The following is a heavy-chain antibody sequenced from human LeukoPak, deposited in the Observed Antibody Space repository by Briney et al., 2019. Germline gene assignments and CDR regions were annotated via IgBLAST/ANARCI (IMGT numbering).Heavy chain of an antibody. V-gene: IGHV1-2*02. CDR3: ARDSQRSGDCDFDY. CDR2: INPNSGGT. J-gene: IGHJ4*02. Sequence: ASVKVSCKASGYTFTGYYMHWVRQAPGQGLEWMGWINPNSGGTNYAQKFQGRVTMTRDTSISTAYMELSRLRSDDTAVYYCARDSQRSGDCDFDYWGQGTLVTVSS. CDR1: GYTFTGYY. D-gene: IGHD2-21*02.